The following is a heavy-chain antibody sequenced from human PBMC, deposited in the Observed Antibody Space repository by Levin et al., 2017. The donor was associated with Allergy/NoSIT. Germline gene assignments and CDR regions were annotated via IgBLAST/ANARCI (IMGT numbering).Heavy chain of an antibody. CDR3: ARGRRITMVRGVKYPGRHFDY. J-gene: IGHJ4*02. D-gene: IGHD3-10*01. CDR2: INHSGST. Sequence: SETLSLTCAVYGGSFSGYYWSWIRQPPGKGLEWIGEINHSGSTNYNPSLKSRVTISVDTSKNQFSLKLSSVTAADTAVYYCARGRRITMVRGVKYPGRHFDYWGQGTLVTVSS. CDR1: GGSFSGYY. V-gene: IGHV4-34*01.